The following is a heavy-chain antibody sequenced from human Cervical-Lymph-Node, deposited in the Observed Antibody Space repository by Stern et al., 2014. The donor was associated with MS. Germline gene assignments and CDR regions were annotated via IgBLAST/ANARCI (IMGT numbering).Heavy chain of an antibody. CDR2: ISHSTTS. V-gene: IGHV4-4*02. J-gene: IGHJ2*01. D-gene: IGHD2/OR15-2a*01. CDR3: ARERQQCCNSEGCSYWYFDL. CDR1: GGSVSSTNW. Sequence: QLQESGPGLVKPSGTLSLTCAVSGGSVSSTNWWSWVRQPPGNRLEWIGNISHSTTSTSRPSHRSRVSISLDNSKIPIALHLTSVTAADTAVYYCARERQQCCNSEGCSYWYFDLWGRGTLVTVSS.